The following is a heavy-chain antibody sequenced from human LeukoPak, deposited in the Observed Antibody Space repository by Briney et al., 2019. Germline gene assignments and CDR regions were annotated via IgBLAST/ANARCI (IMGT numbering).Heavy chain of an antibody. CDR1: GLTFTNAW. Sequence: GGSLTLSWAASGLTFTNAWLTWVRQAPGKGLGWVGRVKTEGDGGVADYAAPVKGRFTISRDDSTKTLYVQMNSLKTEDTAVYYCTTDRMIYATNWAVSWFDPWGQGTLVTVSS. CDR2: VKTEGDGGVA. J-gene: IGHJ5*02. D-gene: IGHD2-8*01. CDR3: TTDRMIYATNWAVSWFDP. V-gene: IGHV3-15*01.